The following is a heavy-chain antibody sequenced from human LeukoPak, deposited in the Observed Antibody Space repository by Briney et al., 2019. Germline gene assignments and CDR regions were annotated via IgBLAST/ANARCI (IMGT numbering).Heavy chain of an antibody. CDR1: GFTFSSYS. CDR3: ARRNYDILTGPIHFDY. CDR2: ISSSSSYI. D-gene: IGHD3-9*01. V-gene: IGHV3-21*01. Sequence: GGSLRLSCAASGFTFSSYSMNWVRQAPGKGLEWVSSISSSSSYIYYADSVKGRFTISRDNAKNSLYLQMNSLRAEDTAVYYCARRNYDILTGPIHFDYWGQGTLVTVSS. J-gene: IGHJ4*02.